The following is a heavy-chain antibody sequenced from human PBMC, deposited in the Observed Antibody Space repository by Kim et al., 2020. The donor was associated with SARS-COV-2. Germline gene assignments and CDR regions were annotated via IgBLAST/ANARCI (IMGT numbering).Heavy chain of an antibody. CDR2: ISWNSGSI. Sequence: GGSLRLSCAASGFTFDDYAMHWVRQAPGKGLEWVSGISWNSGSISYADSVKGRFTISRDNAKNSLYLQMNSLRAEDTALYYCAKGGPRIQLWSYLAYWGQGTLVTVSS. D-gene: IGHD5-18*01. CDR3: AKGGPRIQLWSYLAY. J-gene: IGHJ4*02. V-gene: IGHV3-9*01. CDR1: GFTFDDYA.